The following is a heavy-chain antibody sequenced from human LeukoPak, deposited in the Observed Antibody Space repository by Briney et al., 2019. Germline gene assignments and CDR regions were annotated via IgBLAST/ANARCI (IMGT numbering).Heavy chain of an antibody. V-gene: IGHV3-73*01. CDR2: IRSKANSYAT. D-gene: IGHD2-8*02. Sequence: PGGSLRLSCAASGFTFSGSAMHWVRQASGKGLEWVGRIRSKANSYATAYAASVKGRFTISRDDSKNTAYLQMNSLRAEDTAVYYCARDAGGYGMDVWGQGTTVTVSS. J-gene: IGHJ6*02. CDR3: ARDAGGYGMDV. CDR1: GFTFSGSA.